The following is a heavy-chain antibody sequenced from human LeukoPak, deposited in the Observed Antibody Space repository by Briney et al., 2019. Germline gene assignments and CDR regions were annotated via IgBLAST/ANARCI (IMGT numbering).Heavy chain of an antibody. CDR3: AKAGAVVVAAKYFDY. V-gene: IGHV3-74*01. J-gene: IGHJ4*02. Sequence: GGSLRLSCAAPGFTFSSYWMHWVRQAPGKGLVWVSRINSDGSSTSYADSVKGRFTISRDNAKNTLYLQMNSLRAEDTAVYYCAKAGAVVVAAKYFDYWGQGTLVTVSS. CDR1: GFTFSSYW. D-gene: IGHD2-15*01. CDR2: INSDGSST.